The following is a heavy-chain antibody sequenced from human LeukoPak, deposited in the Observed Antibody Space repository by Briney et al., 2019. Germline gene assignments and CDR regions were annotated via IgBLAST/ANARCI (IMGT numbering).Heavy chain of an antibody. V-gene: IGHV3-23*01. D-gene: IGHD2/OR15-2a*01. CDR2: IRGSGDNT. Sequence: GGTLRLSCAASGFTFSTCGMSWVRQAPGKGLEWVSAIRGSGDNTYHADSVKGRFTISRDNSKNTLFLQMNSLRAEDTAVYYCAKGQVITSNLDSWGQGTLVTVSS. CDR3: AKGQVITSNLDS. CDR1: GFTFSTCG. J-gene: IGHJ4*02.